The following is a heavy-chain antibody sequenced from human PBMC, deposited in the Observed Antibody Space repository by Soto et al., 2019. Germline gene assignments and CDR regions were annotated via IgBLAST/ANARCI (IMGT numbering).Heavy chain of an antibody. J-gene: IGHJ4*02. CDR3: AKDHCTHGIWYYNY. Sequence: EVQLSESGGGLVQSGGSLRRSCGASGFTFTTSALSWVRQAPGKGLEWVSAISPGGGSTYYADSVNGRFTISRDNSQNTLFLQRNNLRAEDAAVYYCAKDHCTHGIWYYNYWGRGALVTVSA. V-gene: IGHV3-23*01. D-gene: IGHD2-8*01. CDR2: ISPGGGST. CDR1: GFTFTTSA.